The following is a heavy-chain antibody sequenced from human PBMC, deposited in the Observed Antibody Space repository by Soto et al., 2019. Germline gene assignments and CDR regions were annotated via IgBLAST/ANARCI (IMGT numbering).Heavy chain of an antibody. V-gene: IGHV3-11*05. D-gene: IGHD5-18*01. Sequence: GGAHRLPLAASGLTFSDHYISRIRQAPGEGLEWVSYISSSSSYTNYADSVKGRFTISRDNAKNSLYLQMNSLRAEDTAVSYCARDGRMGYSYGLNDAFDIWGQGTMVTVSS. CDR1: GLTFSDHY. J-gene: IGHJ3*02. CDR3: ARDGRMGYSYGLNDAFDI. CDR2: ISSSSSYT.